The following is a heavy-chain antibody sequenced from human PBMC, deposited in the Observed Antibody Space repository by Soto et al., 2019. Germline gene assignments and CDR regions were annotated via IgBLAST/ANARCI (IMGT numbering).Heavy chain of an antibody. CDR1: GFTFSTYS. V-gene: IGHV3-21*01. J-gene: IGHJ4*02. CDR2: ISSSSRYI. D-gene: IGHD3-10*01. CDR3: ARDSNYFGSGSPFDY. Sequence: EVQLVESGGGLVKPGGSLRLSCAASGFTFSTYSMNWVRQATGKGLEWVSSISSSSRYIYYADSVKGRFTISRDNAMNSLYLQMNSLRAEDTAVYYCARDSNYFGSGSPFDYWGQGILVTVSS.